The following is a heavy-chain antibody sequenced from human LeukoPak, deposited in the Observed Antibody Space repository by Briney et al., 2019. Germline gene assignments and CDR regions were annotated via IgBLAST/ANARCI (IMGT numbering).Heavy chain of an antibody. CDR1: GYTFTGYY. V-gene: IGHV1-2*02. CDR2: INPNSGGT. J-gene: IGHJ4*02. D-gene: IGHD3-3*01. Sequence: ASVKVSCKASGYTFTGYYMHWVRPAPGQGLEWMGWINPNSGGTNYAQKFQGRVTMTRDTSISTAYMELSRLRSDDTAVYYCARHAIFGVVIIGVVDYWGQGTLVTVSS. CDR3: ARHAIFGVVIIGVVDY.